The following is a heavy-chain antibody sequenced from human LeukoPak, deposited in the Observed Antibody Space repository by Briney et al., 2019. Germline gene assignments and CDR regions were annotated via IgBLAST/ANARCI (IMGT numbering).Heavy chain of an antibody. Sequence: ASVKVSCKASGYTFTDYYMHWVRQAPGQGLEWMGWINPNTGGTNYAQKFQGRVTMTRDTSISTAYMELSRLRSDDTAVYYCARGLQENLAWLKAFSAFDIWGQGTMVTVSS. CDR3: ARGLQENLAWLKAFSAFDI. J-gene: IGHJ3*02. CDR2: INPNTGGT. CDR1: GYTFTDYY. V-gene: IGHV1-2*02. D-gene: IGHD5-24*01.